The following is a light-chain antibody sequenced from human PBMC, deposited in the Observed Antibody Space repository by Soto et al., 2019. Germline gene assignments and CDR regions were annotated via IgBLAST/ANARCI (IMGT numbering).Light chain of an antibody. CDR1: SSNIGSNT. Sequence: QSVLTQPPSASGTPGQRVTISCSGSSSNIGSNTVNWYQQLPGTAPKLLIYSNNQRPSGVPDRFSGSKSGTSASLAISGLQSEDEADYYCAAWDDSPNGYVVFGGGTKLTVL. CDR2: SNN. J-gene: IGLJ2*01. V-gene: IGLV1-44*01. CDR3: AAWDDSPNGYVV.